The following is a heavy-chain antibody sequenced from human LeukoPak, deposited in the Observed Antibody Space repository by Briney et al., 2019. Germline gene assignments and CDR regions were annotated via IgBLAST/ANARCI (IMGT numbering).Heavy chain of an antibody. CDR1: GFTFSSYA. Sequence: GGSLRLSCAASGFTFSSYAMSWVRQAPGKGLEWVSAISGSGGSTYYADSVKGRFTISRDNSKNTLYLQMNSLRAEDTAVYYCAKLSSRRATVTSWGEPCDYWGQGTLVTVSS. CDR3: AKLSSRRATVTSWGEPCDY. J-gene: IGHJ4*02. CDR2: ISGSGGST. V-gene: IGHV3-23*01. D-gene: IGHD4-11*01.